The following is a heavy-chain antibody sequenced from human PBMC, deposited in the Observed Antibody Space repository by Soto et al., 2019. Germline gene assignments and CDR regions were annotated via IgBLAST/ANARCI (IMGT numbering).Heavy chain of an antibody. Sequence: SETLSLTCTVSGGSISSGSYYWSWSRQRPGKGLEWIGYIYHSGSTYYNPSLKSRVTISVDRSKNQFSLKLSSVTAADTAVYYCARVLSLQFFDYWGQGTLVTVSS. D-gene: IGHD4-4*01. CDR1: GGSISSGSYY. V-gene: IGHV4-30-2*01. CDR2: IYHSGST. J-gene: IGHJ4*02. CDR3: ARVLSLQFFDY.